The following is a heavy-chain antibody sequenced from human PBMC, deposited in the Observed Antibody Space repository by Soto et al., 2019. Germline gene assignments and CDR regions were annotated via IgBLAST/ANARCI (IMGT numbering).Heavy chain of an antibody. V-gene: IGHV3-11*01. CDR3: ARASNYWGILYYYYGMDV. Sequence: PGGSLRLSCAASGFTFSDYYMSWIRQAPGKGLEWVSYISSSGSTIYYADSVKGRFTISRDNAKNSLYLQMNSLRAEDTAVYYCARASNYWGILYYYYGMDVWGQGTTVTVSS. CDR2: ISSSGSTI. CDR1: GFTFSDYY. J-gene: IGHJ6*02. D-gene: IGHD3-16*01.